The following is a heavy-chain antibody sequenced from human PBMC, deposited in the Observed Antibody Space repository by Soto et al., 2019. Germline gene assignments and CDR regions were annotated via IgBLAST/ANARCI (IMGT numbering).Heavy chain of an antibody. Sequence: SVKVSCKASGGTFSSYAISWVRQAPGQGLEWMGGIIPIFGTATYAQKFQGRVTITADESTSTAYMELSSLRSEDTAVYYCARSRYYYDSSCSGRLPHYYYYGMDVWGQGTTVTVSS. CDR2: IIPIFGTA. CDR1: GGTFSSYA. V-gene: IGHV1-69*13. D-gene: IGHD3-22*01. CDR3: ARSRYYYDSSCSGRLPHYYYYGMDV. J-gene: IGHJ6*02.